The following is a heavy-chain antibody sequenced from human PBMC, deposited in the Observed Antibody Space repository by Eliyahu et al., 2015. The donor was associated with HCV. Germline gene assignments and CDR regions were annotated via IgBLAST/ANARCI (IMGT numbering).Heavy chain of an antibody. CDR2: ISGSGGTT. J-gene: IGHJ4*02. CDR3: AKDSGYASSWYDFDI. Sequence: EMQLLDSGGGLVQPGGSLRLSCAASGFTFTSYAMSWVRQAPGKGLEWVSAISGSGGTTYYAXSVKGRFTISRDNSKNTLHLQMDSLRAEDTAVYYCAKDSGYASSWYDFDIWGQGTLVTVSS. D-gene: IGHD6-13*01. V-gene: IGHV3-23*01. CDR1: GFTFTSYA.